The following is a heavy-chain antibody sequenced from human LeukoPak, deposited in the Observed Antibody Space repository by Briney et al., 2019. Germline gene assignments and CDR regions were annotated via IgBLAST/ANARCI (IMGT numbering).Heavy chain of an antibody. CDR1: GFTFSRYW. Sequence: QTGGSLRLSCAASGFTFSRYWMSWVRQAPGKGLEWVASINQDESAKFYVDSVKGRFTISRDNAKNSLYLQMNSLRAEDTAVYYCARVGLGVGSGRKASGFDPWGQGTLVTVSS. CDR3: ARVGLGVGSGRKASGFDP. CDR2: INQDESAK. J-gene: IGHJ5*02. V-gene: IGHV3-7*01. D-gene: IGHD3-10*01.